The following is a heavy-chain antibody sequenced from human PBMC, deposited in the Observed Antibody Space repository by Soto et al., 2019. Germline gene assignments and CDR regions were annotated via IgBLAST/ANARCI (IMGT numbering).Heavy chain of an antibody. CDR3: AKDLHDILTGYFAFDY. Sequence: EVQLLESGGGLVQPGGSLRLSCAASGFTFSSYAMSWVRQAPGKGLEWVSAISGSGGSTYYADSVKGRFTISRDNSKNTQYLQMNSLRAEDTAVYYCAKDLHDILTGYFAFDYWGQGTLVTVSS. V-gene: IGHV3-23*01. CDR1: GFTFSSYA. J-gene: IGHJ4*02. CDR2: ISGSGGST. D-gene: IGHD3-9*01.